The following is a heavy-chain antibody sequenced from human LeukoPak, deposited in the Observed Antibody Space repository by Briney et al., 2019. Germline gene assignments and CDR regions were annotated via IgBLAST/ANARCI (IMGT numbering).Heavy chain of an antibody. J-gene: IGHJ4*02. CDR2: IDGSGDKT. V-gene: IGHV3-23*01. CDR1: GFTFSNFA. D-gene: IGHD7-27*01. CDR3: AKVQFNWGPIDY. Sequence: PGGSLTLSCAASGFTFSNFAIRWVRQVPGKGLEWVSSIDGSGDKTHYPDSVRGRFTVSRDNSKNTPYLQMNSLRVEDTATYFCAKVQFNWGPIDYWGQGTPVIVSS.